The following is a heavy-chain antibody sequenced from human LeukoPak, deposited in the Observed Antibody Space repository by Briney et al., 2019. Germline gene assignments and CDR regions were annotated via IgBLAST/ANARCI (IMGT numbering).Heavy chain of an antibody. CDR1: GGSISSHY. CDR3: ARDRYSSSFDI. J-gene: IGHJ3*02. V-gene: IGHV4-59*11. Sequence: SKTLSLTCTVSGGSISSHYWSWIRQPPGKGLEWIGYIYYSGSTNYNPSLKSRVTISVDTSKNQFSLKLSSVTAADTAVYYCARDRYSSSFDIWGQGTMVTVSS. CDR2: IYYSGST. D-gene: IGHD6-6*01.